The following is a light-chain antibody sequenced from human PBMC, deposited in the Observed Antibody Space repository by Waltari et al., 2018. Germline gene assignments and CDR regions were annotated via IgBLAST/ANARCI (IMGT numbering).Light chain of an antibody. Sequence: QSVSPPPPSVPAPPVQNATSSSSAIRPTIRNYLLLRYHHLPGATPTLPLYENLKRPPGIPDRVSASKAGASATLDSTGLQMGDEADYYCATWDNSLTAVVFGGGTKLTVL. CDR3: ATWDNSLTAVV. CDR2: ENL. J-gene: IGLJ2*01. V-gene: IGLV1-51*01. CDR1: RPTIRNYL.